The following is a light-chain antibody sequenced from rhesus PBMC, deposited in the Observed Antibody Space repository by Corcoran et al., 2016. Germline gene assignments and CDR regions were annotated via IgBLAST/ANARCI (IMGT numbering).Light chain of an antibody. Sequence: DIVMSHTPLSLPVTPGEPASISCRSSQSLLDSEEGNTYLDWYLQKPGQSPQSLIYEVSNRASGVPERYSGSGSNTDFTLKISKVGSEDVGVYYCVQAIAFPLTFGGGTKVEIK. CDR2: EVS. J-gene: IGKJ4*01. CDR3: VQAIAFPLT. CDR1: QSLLDSEEGNTY. V-gene: IGKV2-104*02.